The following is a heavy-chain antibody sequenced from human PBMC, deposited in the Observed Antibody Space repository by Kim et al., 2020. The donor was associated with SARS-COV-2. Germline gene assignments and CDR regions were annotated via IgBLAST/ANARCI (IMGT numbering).Heavy chain of an antibody. J-gene: IGHJ4*02. CDR3: ARGKYFDY. Sequence: GNTGSAQRFQGKVTMTRDTSMSTDYMELSSLRSEDTAVYYCARGKYFDYWGQGTLVTVSS. V-gene: IGHV1-8*01. CDR2: GNT.